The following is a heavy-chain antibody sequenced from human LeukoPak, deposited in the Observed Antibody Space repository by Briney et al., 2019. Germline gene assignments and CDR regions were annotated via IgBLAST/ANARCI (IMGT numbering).Heavy chain of an antibody. Sequence: SETLSLTCSVSGGSISSSSYYWGWIRQPPGKGLEWIGSIYHSGSTYYNPSLKSRVTISVDTSKNQFSLKLSSVTAADTAVYYCARDRKTTVTPNWFDPWGQGTLVTVSS. J-gene: IGHJ5*02. CDR3: ARDRKTTVTPNWFDP. V-gene: IGHV4-39*07. CDR1: GGSISSSSYY. CDR2: IYHSGST. D-gene: IGHD4-11*01.